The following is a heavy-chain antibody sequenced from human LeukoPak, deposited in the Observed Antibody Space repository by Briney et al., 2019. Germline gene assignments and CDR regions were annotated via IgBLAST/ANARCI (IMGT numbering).Heavy chain of an antibody. CDR3: ARDSARHITIFGVVIEGYMDV. D-gene: IGHD3-3*01. CDR2: INPNSGGT. CDR1: GYTFTGYY. V-gene: IGHV1-2*02. J-gene: IGHJ6*03. Sequence: ASVKVSCKASGYTFTGYYMHWVRQAPGQGLGWMGWINPNSGGTNYAQKFQGRVTMTRDTSISTAYMELSRLRSDDTAVYYCARDSARHITIFGVVIEGYMDVWGKGTTVTVSS.